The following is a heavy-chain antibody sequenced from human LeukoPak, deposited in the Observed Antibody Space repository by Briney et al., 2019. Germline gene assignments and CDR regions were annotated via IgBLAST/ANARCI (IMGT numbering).Heavy chain of an antibody. Sequence: GGSLRLSCVVSGITFNTYAMSWVRQAPGKGLEWVSSISGSGGSPYYADSAKGRFTISRDNSKKTLYLQMNSLRADDTAVYYCAKDSRVVVTGTFDYWGQGTLVTVSS. V-gene: IGHV3-23*01. CDR3: AKDSRVVVTGTFDY. D-gene: IGHD2-21*02. J-gene: IGHJ4*02. CDR1: GITFNTYA. CDR2: ISGSGGSP.